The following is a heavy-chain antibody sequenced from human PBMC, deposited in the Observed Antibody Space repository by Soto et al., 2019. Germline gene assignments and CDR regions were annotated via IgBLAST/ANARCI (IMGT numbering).Heavy chain of an antibody. CDR1: DFAVSSTY. CDR3: ARGGPRSYYFDY. Sequence: GGSLRLSCAASDFAVSSTYMSWVRQAPGKGLEWVSFIFSGGGTSYADSVKGRFTISRHTSKNTLYLQMNSLRPEDTAVYYCARGGPRSYYFDYWGQGTLVTVSS. D-gene: IGHD3-16*01. J-gene: IGHJ4*02. CDR2: IFSGGGT. V-gene: IGHV3-53*04.